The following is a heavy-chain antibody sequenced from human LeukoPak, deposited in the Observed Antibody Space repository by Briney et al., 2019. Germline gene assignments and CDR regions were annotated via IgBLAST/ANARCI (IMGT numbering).Heavy chain of an antibody. CDR1: GGSISSYY. Sequence: PSETLSLTCTVSGGSISSYYWSWIRQPPGKGLEWIGYIYYSGSTNYNPSLKSRVTISVDTSKNQFSLKLSSVTAADTAVYYCARRDSSGWSYFDYWGQGNLVTVSS. CDR3: ARRDSSGWSYFDY. V-gene: IGHV4-59*08. D-gene: IGHD6-19*01. CDR2: IYYSGST. J-gene: IGHJ4*02.